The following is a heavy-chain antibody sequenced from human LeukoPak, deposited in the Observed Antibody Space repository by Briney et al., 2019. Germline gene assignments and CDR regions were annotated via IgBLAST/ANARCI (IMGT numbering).Heavy chain of an antibody. CDR1: GGSFSGYY. CDR3: ARAVAGTPPYMDV. V-gene: IGHV4-34*01. CDR2: INHSGST. Sequence: SETLSLTCAVYGGSFSGYYWSWIRQPPGKGLEWIGEINHSGSTKYNPSLKSRVTISVDTSKNQFSLKLSSATAADTAVYYCARAVAGTPPYMDVWGKGTTVTVSS. D-gene: IGHD6-19*01. J-gene: IGHJ6*03.